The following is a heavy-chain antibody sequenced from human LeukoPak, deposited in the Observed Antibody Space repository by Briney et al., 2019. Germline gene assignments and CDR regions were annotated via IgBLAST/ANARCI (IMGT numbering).Heavy chain of an antibody. CDR2: ISHDESTK. Sequence: GGSLRLSCAASGFIFSGYGMHWVRQAPGKGLEWVALISHDESTKHYADSVKGRFTISRDNSKNTLYLQMNNLRVEDTAVYYCAKAAIRGVIWYYFDYWGQGTLVTVSS. CDR3: AKAAIRGVIWYYFDY. D-gene: IGHD3-10*01. V-gene: IGHV3-30*18. CDR1: GFIFSGYG. J-gene: IGHJ4*02.